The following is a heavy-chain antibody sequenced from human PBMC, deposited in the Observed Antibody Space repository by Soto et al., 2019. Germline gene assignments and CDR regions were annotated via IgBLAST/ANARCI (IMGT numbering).Heavy chain of an antibody. Sequence: ASVKVSCKVSGYTLTELSMHWVRQAPGKGLEWMGGFDPEDGETIYEQKFQGRVTMTEDTSTDTAYMEMSSLRSEDTAVYYCATDSSGWYAEYFQHWGQGTLVTVSS. CDR2: FDPEDGET. CDR3: ATDSSGWYAEYFQH. J-gene: IGHJ1*01. V-gene: IGHV1-24*01. D-gene: IGHD6-19*01. CDR1: GYTLTELS.